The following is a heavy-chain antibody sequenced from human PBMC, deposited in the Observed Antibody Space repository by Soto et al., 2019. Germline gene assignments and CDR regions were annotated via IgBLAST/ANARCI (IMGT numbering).Heavy chain of an antibody. V-gene: IGHV5-10-1*01. Sequence: ESLKVSCKGSGYSFASYWITWVRQMPGKGLELMGSIDPSDSYTNYSPSFQGHVTISADKSISTAYLQCSSLKASDTAMYYCARLGGYYDSSGYLVYWGQGTLVTVSS. CDR3: ARLGGYYDSSGYLVY. CDR1: GYSFASYW. CDR2: IDPSDSYT. J-gene: IGHJ4*02. D-gene: IGHD3-22*01.